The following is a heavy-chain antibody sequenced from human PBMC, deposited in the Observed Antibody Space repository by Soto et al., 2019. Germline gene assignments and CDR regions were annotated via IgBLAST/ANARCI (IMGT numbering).Heavy chain of an antibody. J-gene: IGHJ4*02. V-gene: IGHV3-30*04. D-gene: IGHD3-10*01. CDR3: ARSRSGAVADSFDF. CDR2: ISRDGTNK. CDR1: GFTFSRYA. Sequence: GGSLRLSCAASGFTFSRYAIHWVRQAPGKGLEWVAVISRDGTNKYYVDSVRGRFTISRDNSRNTLYLQMNSLRHEDAAVYYCARSRSGAVADSFDFWGQGTLVTVSS.